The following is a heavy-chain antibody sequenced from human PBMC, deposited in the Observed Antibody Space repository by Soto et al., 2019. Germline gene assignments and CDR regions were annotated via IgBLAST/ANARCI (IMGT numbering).Heavy chain of an antibody. J-gene: IGHJ4*02. V-gene: IGHV3-33*01. CDR2: IWYDGSNK. CDR3: ARDLMGRVIPTELDY. D-gene: IGHD1-7*01. CDR1: GFTFSSYG. Sequence: GAVRLSCAASGFTFSSYGMHRVRQAPGKGLEWVAVIWYDGSNKYYADSVKGRFTISRDNSKNTLYLQMNSLRAEDKAVYYCARDLMGRVIPTELDYWGQGTLVTVSS.